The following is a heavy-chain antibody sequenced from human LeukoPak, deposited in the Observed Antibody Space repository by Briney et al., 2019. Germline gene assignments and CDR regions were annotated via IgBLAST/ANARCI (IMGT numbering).Heavy chain of an antibody. D-gene: IGHD1-26*01. Sequence: SETLSLTCTVSGGSISSSSYYWGWLRQPPGMGLEWIGSIYYSGSTYYNPSLKSRVTISVDTSKNQFSLKLSSVTAADTAVYYCARGRVGATLEYFQHWGQGTLVTVSS. CDR3: ARGRVGATLEYFQH. CDR1: GGSISSSSYY. J-gene: IGHJ1*01. V-gene: IGHV4-39*07. CDR2: IYYSGST.